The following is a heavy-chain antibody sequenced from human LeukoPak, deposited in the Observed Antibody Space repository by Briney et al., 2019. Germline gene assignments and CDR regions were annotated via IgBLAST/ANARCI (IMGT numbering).Heavy chain of an antibody. D-gene: IGHD7-27*01. CDR2: IYYSGST. V-gene: IGHV4-59*12. CDR3: ARDLTGIIRYYFDY. Sequence: SETLSLTCTVSGGSISSYYWSWIRQPPGKGLEWIGYIYYSGSTNYNPSLKSRVTISVDTSKNQFSLQLNSATPEDTAVYYCARDLTGIIRYYFDYWGQGTLVTVSS. J-gene: IGHJ4*02. CDR1: GGSISSYY.